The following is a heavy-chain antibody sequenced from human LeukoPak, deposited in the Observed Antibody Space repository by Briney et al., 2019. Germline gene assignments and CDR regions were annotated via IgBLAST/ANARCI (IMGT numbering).Heavy chain of an antibody. CDR1: GYTFTGYY. CDR2: INPNSGGT. V-gene: IGHV1-2*02. CDR3: ARGSMVRGVVYNWFDP. Sequence: GASVKVSCKASGYTFTGYYMHWVRQAPGQGLEWMGWINPNSGGTNYAQKFQGRVTMTRDTSISTAYMELSGLRSDDTAVYYCARGSMVRGVVYNWFDPWGQGTLVTVSS. J-gene: IGHJ5*02. D-gene: IGHD3-10*01.